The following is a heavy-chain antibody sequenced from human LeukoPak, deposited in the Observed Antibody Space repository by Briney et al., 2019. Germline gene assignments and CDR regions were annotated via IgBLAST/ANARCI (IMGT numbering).Heavy chain of an antibody. CDR1: GGSISSSNW. CDR3: AKVHCSGGSCYSNRKYYFDY. Sequence: SGTLSLTCAVSGGSISSSNWWSWVRQPPGKGLEWIGEIYHSGSTNYNPSLKSRVTISVDKSKNQFSLKLSSVTAADTAVYYCAKVHCSGGSCYSNRKYYFDYWGQGTLVTVSS. CDR2: IYHSGST. V-gene: IGHV4-4*02. D-gene: IGHD2-15*01. J-gene: IGHJ4*02.